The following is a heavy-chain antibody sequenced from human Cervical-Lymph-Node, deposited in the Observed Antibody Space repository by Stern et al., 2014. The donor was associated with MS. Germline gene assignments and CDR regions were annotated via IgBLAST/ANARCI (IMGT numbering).Heavy chain of an antibody. CDR3: TRGASSAAWYRHAVDV. J-gene: IGHJ6*02. V-gene: IGHV1-69*01. Sequence: HVQLVQSGAEVRKPWSSVKVSCKASGGALNTYAIHWVRLAPGPGLEWLGGFIPVFGTPVYAQKFKGRVTIAADESTSTDYMELSSLRSDDTAVYYCTRGASSAAWYRHAVDVWGQGTTVTVSS. CDR2: FIPVFGTP. D-gene: IGHD1-26*01. CDR1: GGALNTYA.